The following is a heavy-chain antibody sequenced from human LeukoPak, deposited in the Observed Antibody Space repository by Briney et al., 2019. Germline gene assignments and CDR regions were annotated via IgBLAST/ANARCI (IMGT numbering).Heavy chain of an antibody. Sequence: PGGSLRLSCAASGFTFSSYAMHWVRQAPGKGLEWVAVISYDGSNKYYADSVKGRFTISRDNSKNTLYLQMNSLRAEDTAVYYCARAPYYDFWSGHFDAFDIWGQGTMVTVSS. J-gene: IGHJ3*02. V-gene: IGHV3-30-3*01. CDR2: ISYDGSNK. CDR3: ARAPYYDFWSGHFDAFDI. D-gene: IGHD3-3*01. CDR1: GFTFSSYA.